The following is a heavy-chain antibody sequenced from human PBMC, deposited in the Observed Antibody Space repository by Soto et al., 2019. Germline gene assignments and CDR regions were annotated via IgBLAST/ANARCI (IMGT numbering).Heavy chain of an antibody. CDR2: IYYTGTT. V-gene: IGHV4-39*01. CDR3: AAAPSNWNLSTDY. D-gene: IGHD1-1*01. J-gene: IGHJ4*02. Sequence: SXTLCLTCNVSGGSIGSSSYYWGLIRQPPGKSLELSGNIYYTGTTYYNPSLKSRVIISVDTSKNQFSLKLSSVTAADTAVYYCAAAPSNWNLSTDYWGQGTLVTVSS. CDR1: GGSIGSSSYY.